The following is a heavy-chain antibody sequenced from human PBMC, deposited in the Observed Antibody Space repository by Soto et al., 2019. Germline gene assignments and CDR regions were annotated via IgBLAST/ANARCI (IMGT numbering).Heavy chain of an antibody. CDR3: ARDQVQLVPWFDY. CDR1: GFTFSNYA. Sequence: PGGSLRLSCAASGFTFSNYAMGWVRQAPGKRLEWVSTNSGSGGSTYYADSVKGRFTISRDHSKNTLYLQMNSLRAEDTALYFCARDQVQLVPWFDYWGQGTLVTVP. J-gene: IGHJ4*02. V-gene: IGHV3-23*01. CDR2: NSGSGGST. D-gene: IGHD6-6*01.